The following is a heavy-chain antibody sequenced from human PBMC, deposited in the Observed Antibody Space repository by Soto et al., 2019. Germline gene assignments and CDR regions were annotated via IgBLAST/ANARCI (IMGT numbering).Heavy chain of an antibody. CDR2: IRGETNGGTA. D-gene: IGHD3-22*01. CDR3: TRYYYESSGYYVY. J-gene: IGHJ4*02. CDR1: GFNFANYA. Sequence: GGSLRLSCTGSGFNFANYALTWVRQAPGKGLEWVGFIRGETNGGTADYAASLKGRITISRDDSKSIAYLEINSLQTEDTAVYYCTRYYYESSGYYVYWGQGTLVTVS. V-gene: IGHV3-49*04.